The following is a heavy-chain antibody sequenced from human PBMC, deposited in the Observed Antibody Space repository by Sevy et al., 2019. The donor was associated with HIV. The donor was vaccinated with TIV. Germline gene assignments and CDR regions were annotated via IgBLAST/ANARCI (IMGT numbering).Heavy chain of an antibody. CDR3: AGDTSLQVVAATPDWFDP. D-gene: IGHD2-15*01. J-gene: IGHJ5*02. CDR2: ISSSGSTI. V-gene: IGHV3-11*01. Sequence: GGSLRLSCAASGFTFSDYYMSWIRQAPGKGLEWVSYISSSGSTIYYADSVKGRFTISRDNAKNSLYLQMNSLRAEDTAVYYCAGDTSLQVVAATPDWFDPCGQGTLVTVSS. CDR1: GFTFSDYY.